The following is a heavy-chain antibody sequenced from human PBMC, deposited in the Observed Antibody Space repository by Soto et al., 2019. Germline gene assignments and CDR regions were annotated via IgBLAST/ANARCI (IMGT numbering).Heavy chain of an antibody. J-gene: IGHJ6*03. CDR1: GFTVSNNY. D-gene: IGHD6-13*01. CDR2: IYSGGST. V-gene: IGHV3-66*04. CDR3: ARHRGEIKESTNWYSYMAV. Sequence: GGSLRLSCAASGFTVSNNYMSWVRQAPGRGLEWVSVIYSGGSTHYVDSVKGRFTISRDNSKNTLYLQMSSLRAEDTAVYYCARHRGEIKESTNWYSYMAVWGKGYKVTVS.